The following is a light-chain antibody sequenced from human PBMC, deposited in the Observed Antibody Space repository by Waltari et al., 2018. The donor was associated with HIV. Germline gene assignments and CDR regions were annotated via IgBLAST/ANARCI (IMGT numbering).Light chain of an antibody. V-gene: IGLV1-47*02. CDR1: SSNIGSNY. Sequence: QSVLTQPPSASGTPGQRVTISCSGSSSNIGSNYVYWYQQLPGTAPKLLIYSNNRRPSGVPDRFSGSKSGTSASLAISGRRSEDEADYYCAAWDNSLSAPVFGGGTKLTVL. CDR3: AAWDNSLSAPV. J-gene: IGLJ3*02. CDR2: SNN.